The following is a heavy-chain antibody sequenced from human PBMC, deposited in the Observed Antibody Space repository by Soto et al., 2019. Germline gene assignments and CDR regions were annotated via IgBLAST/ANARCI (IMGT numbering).Heavy chain of an antibody. V-gene: IGHV2-5*02. CDR1: GFSLSTSGVG. J-gene: IGHJ2*01. D-gene: IGHD3-10*01. CDR2: IYWDDDK. CDR3: ARPYYYGSGRLYWYFDL. Sequence: QITLKESGPTLVKPTQTLTLTCTFSGFSLSTSGVGVGWIRQPPGKALEWLALIYWDDDKRYSPSLKSRLTITKDTCKNQVVLTMTNMDPVDTATYYCARPYYYGSGRLYWYFDLWGRGTLVTVSS.